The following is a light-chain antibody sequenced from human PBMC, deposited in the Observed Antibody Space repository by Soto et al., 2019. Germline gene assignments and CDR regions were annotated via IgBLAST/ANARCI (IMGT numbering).Light chain of an antibody. Sequence: DIQMTQSPSSLSASVGDRVTIPCRASQSISTYLNWYQQKPGKAPQLLIYGASSLQSGVPSRFSGSGSGTDFTLTISSLQPEDSATYYCQHTYSTPNTFGQGTKLEIK. CDR1: QSISTY. CDR2: GAS. J-gene: IGKJ2*01. V-gene: IGKV1-39*01. CDR3: QHTYSTPNT.